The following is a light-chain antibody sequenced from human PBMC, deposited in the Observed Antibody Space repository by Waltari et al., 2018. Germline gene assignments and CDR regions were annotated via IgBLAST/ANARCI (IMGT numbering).Light chain of an antibody. Sequence: SYVLTQAPSVSVAPGETARITCGGNNIADKNVHWYQQKPGQAPVLVIFYDSDRPSGIPERFSGSNSGNTATLTIRRAEAGDEADYYCQVLDTSIDLSVFGTGTKVTVL. CDR1: NIADKN. J-gene: IGLJ1*01. CDR2: YDS. CDR3: QVLDTSIDLSV. V-gene: IGLV3-21*04.